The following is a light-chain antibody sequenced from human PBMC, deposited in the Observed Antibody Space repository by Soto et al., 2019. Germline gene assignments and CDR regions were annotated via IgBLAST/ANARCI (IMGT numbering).Light chain of an antibody. V-gene: IGKV1-5*03. J-gene: IGKJ2*01. Sequence: DIPMTQSPSTLYASVGDKVTITCRASLSISSWLDWYQQKPGKAPQLLIYKASSLESGVPSRFSGSGSGTEFTLTISRLPRDDFATYYCQQYNSRYTFGQGTKLE. CDR2: KAS. CDR1: LSISSW. CDR3: QQYNSRYT.